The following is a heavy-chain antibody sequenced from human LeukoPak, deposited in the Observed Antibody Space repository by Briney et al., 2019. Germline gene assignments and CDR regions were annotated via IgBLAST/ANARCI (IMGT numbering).Heavy chain of an antibody. CDR1: GYTFINHG. Sequence: VASVKVSCKASGYTFINHGISWVRQAPGQGLEWMGWTSTYNTNYIQKLQGRVTMTTDTSTNTANIELRGLRSADPAVYYCAKGSSGWSLDYWGQGTLVTVSS. D-gene: IGHD6-19*01. V-gene: IGHV1-18*01. CDR2: TSTYNT. J-gene: IGHJ4*02. CDR3: AKGSSGWSLDY.